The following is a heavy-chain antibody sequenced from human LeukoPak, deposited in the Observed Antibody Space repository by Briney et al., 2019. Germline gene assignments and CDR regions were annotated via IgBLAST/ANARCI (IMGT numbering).Heavy chain of an antibody. CDR1: GFTFSSYG. V-gene: IGHV3-30*02. J-gene: IGHJ4*02. CDR3: TRERYCSGASCYSDNTYFDS. CDR2: IRNDGGYT. D-gene: IGHD2-2*01. Sequence: PGESLRLSCAASGFTFSSYGMHWVRQAPGKGLECVSFIRNDGGYTFYAGSVRGRFTISRDNSKNTLYMQMNNLRVEDTAVYYCTRERYCSGASCYSDNTYFDSWAGEPWSPSP.